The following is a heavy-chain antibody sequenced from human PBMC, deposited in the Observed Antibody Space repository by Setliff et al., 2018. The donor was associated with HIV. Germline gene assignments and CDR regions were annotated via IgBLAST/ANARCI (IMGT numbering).Heavy chain of an antibody. J-gene: IGHJ5*02. CDR1: GAPFSNYG. CDR2: IIPIFGKA. D-gene: IGHD6-13*01. Sequence: ASVKISCKAYGAPFSNYGISWVRQAPGQGLEWMGGIIPIFGKANYAQKFQGRVTITADASTSTAYMELSSLSSEDTAVYYCARDQPTVYYTSWYDSGEYNWFDPWGQGTLVTSPQ. CDR3: ARDQPTVYYTSWYDSGEYNWFDP. V-gene: IGHV1-69*13.